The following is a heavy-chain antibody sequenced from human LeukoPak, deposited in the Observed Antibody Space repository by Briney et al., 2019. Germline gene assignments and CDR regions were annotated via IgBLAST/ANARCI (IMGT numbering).Heavy chain of an antibody. Sequence: SETLSLTCAVSGGSISSSNWWSWVRQPPGKGLEWIGYIYYSGSTNYNPSLKSRVTISVDTSKNQFSLKLSSVTAADTAVYYCARVPYSGSYFGWFDPWGQGTLVTVSS. D-gene: IGHD1-26*01. J-gene: IGHJ5*02. V-gene: IGHV4-4*02. CDR2: IYYSGST. CDR1: GGSISSSNW. CDR3: ARVPYSGSYFGWFDP.